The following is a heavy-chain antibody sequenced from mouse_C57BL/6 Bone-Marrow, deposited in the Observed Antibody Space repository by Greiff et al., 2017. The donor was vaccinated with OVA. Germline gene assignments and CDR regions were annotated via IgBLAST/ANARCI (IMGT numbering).Heavy chain of an antibody. Sequence: QVQLKQSGAELVKPGASVKVSCKASGYTFTSYWMHWVKQRPGQGLEWIGRIHPSDSDTNSNQKFKGKATLTVDKSSSPAYMQLSSLTSEDSAVYYCAIYYGSSYGYAMDYWGQGTSVTVSS. CDR3: AIYYGSSYGYAMDY. D-gene: IGHD1-1*01. V-gene: IGHV1-74*01. J-gene: IGHJ4*01. CDR2: IHPSDSDT. CDR1: GYTFTSYW.